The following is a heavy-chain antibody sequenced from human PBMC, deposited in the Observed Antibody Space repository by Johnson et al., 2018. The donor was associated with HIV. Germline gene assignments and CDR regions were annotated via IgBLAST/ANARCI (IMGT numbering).Heavy chain of an antibody. CDR1: GFTFSSYA. Sequence: QMQLVESGGGVVQPGRSLRLSCAASGFTFSSYAMHWVRQAPGKGLEWVAVISYDGSNKYYADSVKGRFTISRDNSKNTLYLQMNSRRAEDTAVYYCARAGIVGDQRDAFDIWGQGTMVTVSS. CDR3: ARAGIVGDQRDAFDI. D-gene: IGHD1-26*01. CDR2: ISYDGSNK. V-gene: IGHV3-30-3*01. J-gene: IGHJ3*02.